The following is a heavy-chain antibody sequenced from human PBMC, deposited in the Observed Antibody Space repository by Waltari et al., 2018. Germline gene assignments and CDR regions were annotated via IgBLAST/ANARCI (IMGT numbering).Heavy chain of an antibody. V-gene: IGHV3-21*04. CDR3: ARPQRGYYGMDV. CDR2: ISSSSSGATT. Sequence: EVQLVESGGGLVKPGGSLRLSCAASGFTFSSYSMNWVRQAPGKGLEWVSSISSSSSGATTYYADSVKDRFTISRDNSNNSVSLQMHSLRVEDTALYYCARPQRGYYGMDVWGQGTTVTVAS. CDR1: GFTFSSYS. J-gene: IGHJ6*02.